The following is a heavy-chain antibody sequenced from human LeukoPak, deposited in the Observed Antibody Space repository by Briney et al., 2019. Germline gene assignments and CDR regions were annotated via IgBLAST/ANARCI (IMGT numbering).Heavy chain of an antibody. CDR1: GYTFTSYD. J-gene: IGHJ3*02. CDR3: ARGLLTGSPADVDAFDI. Sequence: ASVKVSCKASGYTFTSYDINLVRQATGQGLEWMGWMNPNSGNTGYAQKFQGRVTMTRNTSISTAYMELSSLRSEDTAVYYCARGLLTGSPADVDAFDIWGQGTMVTVSS. CDR2: MNPNSGNT. D-gene: IGHD3-9*01. V-gene: IGHV1-8*01.